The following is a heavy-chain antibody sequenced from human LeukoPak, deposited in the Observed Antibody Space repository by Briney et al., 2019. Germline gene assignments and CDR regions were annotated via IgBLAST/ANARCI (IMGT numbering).Heavy chain of an antibody. CDR3: ARDGESGWYPWYYFDY. J-gene: IGHJ4*02. Sequence: PGGSLRLSCAASGFTFSSYDMHWVRQATGKGLEWVSAIGTAGDTYYPGSVKGRFTISRENAKNSLYLQMNSLRAGDTAVYYCARDGESGWYPWYYFDYWGQGTLVTVSS. CDR2: IGTAGDT. V-gene: IGHV3-13*01. CDR1: GFTFSSYD. D-gene: IGHD6-19*01.